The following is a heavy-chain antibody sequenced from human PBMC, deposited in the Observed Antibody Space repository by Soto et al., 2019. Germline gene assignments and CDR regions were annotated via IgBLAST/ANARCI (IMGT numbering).Heavy chain of an antibody. CDR1: GGSFSSSGSCYY. J-gene: IGHJ4*02. Sequence: SETLSLTCTVSGGSFSSSGSCYYWGWIRQPPGKGLEWIGYIYYSGSTYYNPSLKSRVTISVDRSKSQFSLKLSSVTAADTAVYYCARAGGLGAVAVDYWGQGTLVTVS. CDR2: IYYSGST. V-gene: IGHV4-30-2*01. D-gene: IGHD6-19*01. CDR3: ARAGGLGAVAVDY.